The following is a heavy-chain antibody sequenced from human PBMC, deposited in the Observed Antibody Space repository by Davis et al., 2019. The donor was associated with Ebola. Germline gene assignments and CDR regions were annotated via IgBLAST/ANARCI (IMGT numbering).Heavy chain of an antibody. Sequence: AASVKVSCKASGYTFTSYYMHWVRQAPGQGLEWMGIINPSAGSTNYAQKFQGRVTITADESTNTAYVELRSLRSEDTAVYYCARERLGTLEYWGQGTLVTVSS. V-gene: IGHV1-46*01. D-gene: IGHD1-1*01. CDR2: INPSAGST. CDR3: ARERLGTLEY. J-gene: IGHJ4*02. CDR1: GYTFTSYY.